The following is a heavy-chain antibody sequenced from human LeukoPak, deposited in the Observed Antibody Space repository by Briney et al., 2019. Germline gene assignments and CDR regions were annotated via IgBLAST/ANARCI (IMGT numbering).Heavy chain of an antibody. D-gene: IGHD5-18*01. CDR1: GYSISSGYY. Sequence: SETLSLTCTVSGYSISSGYYWGWIRRPPGKGLEWIGSIYHSGSTYYNPSLKSRVTISVDTSKNQFSLKLSSVTAADTAVYYCASVGQLWSNPNSIDYWGQGTLVTVSS. V-gene: IGHV4-38-2*02. CDR3: ASVGQLWSNPNSIDY. CDR2: IYHSGST. J-gene: IGHJ4*02.